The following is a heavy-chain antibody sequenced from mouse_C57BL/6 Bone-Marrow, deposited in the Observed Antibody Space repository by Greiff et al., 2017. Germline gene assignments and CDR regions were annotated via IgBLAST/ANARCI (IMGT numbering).Heavy chain of an antibody. CDR2: IHPNSGST. CDR3: ARRGEDYDGYWYFDV. D-gene: IGHD2-4*01. J-gene: IGHJ1*03. Sequence: QVQLQQPGAELVKPGASVKLSCKASGYTFTSYWMHWVKQRPGQGLEWIGMIHPNSGSTNYNEKFKSKATLTVDKSSSTAYMQLSSLTSEDSAVYYCARRGEDYDGYWYFDVWGTGTTVTVSS. CDR1: GYTFTSYW. V-gene: IGHV1-64*01.